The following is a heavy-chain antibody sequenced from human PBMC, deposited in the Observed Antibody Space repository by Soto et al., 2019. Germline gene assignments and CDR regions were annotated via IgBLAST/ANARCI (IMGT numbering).Heavy chain of an antibody. J-gene: IGHJ4*02. CDR3: ARAPDSSSSGGIDY. CDR1: GGSISSYY. D-gene: IGHD6-6*01. V-gene: IGHV4-59*01. Sequence: SETLSLTCTVSGGSISSYYWSWIRQPPGKGLEWIGYIYYSGSTNYNPSLKSRATISVDTSKNQFSLKLSSVTAADTAVYYCARAPDSSSSGGIDYWGQGTLVTV. CDR2: IYYSGST.